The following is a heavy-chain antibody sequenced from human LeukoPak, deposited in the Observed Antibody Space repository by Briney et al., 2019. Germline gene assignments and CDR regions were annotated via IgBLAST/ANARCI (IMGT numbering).Heavy chain of an antibody. J-gene: IGHJ4*01. V-gene: IGHV4-59*01. CDR2: IYSSGST. CDR1: GVSMTGYY. D-gene: IGHD3-10*01. CDR3: ATRPADGSWYGVFDF. Sequence: SETLSLICSVSGVSMTGYYWSWIRQAPGKAPEWIGYIYSSGSTNYNPSLNSRVTMSLDASKSQFSLKLTFVTAADTAVYYCATRPADGSWYGVFDFWSRGTLVTVSS.